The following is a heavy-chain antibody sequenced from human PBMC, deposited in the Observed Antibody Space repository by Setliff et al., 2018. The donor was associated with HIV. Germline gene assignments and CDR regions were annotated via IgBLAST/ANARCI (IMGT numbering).Heavy chain of an antibody. CDR3: ARHDITLVRGLV. V-gene: IGHV4-39*07. CDR1: GGSVSSPGYY. Sequence: SETLSLTCTVSGGSVSSPGYYWGWIRQPPGKGLEWIGSVYFSGHTNYNPSLKSRVTLSLDNSKNQFSLKLTSVTAADTAVYYCARHDITLVRGLVWGQGTTVTVSS. J-gene: IGHJ6*02. CDR2: VYFSGHT. D-gene: IGHD3-10*01.